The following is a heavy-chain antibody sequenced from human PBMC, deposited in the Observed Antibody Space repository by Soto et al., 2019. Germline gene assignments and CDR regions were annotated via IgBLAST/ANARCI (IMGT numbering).Heavy chain of an antibody. V-gene: IGHV4-39*01. J-gene: IGHJ6*02. CDR1: GGSISSSSYY. CDR3: ARVRSGWYLTGSGMDV. CDR2: IYYSGST. D-gene: IGHD6-19*01. Sequence: SETLSLTCTVSGGSISSSSYYWGWIRQPPGKGLEWIGSIYYSGSTYYNPSLKSRVTISVDTSKNQFSLKLSSVTAADTAVYYCARVRSGWYLTGSGMDVWGQGTTVTVSS.